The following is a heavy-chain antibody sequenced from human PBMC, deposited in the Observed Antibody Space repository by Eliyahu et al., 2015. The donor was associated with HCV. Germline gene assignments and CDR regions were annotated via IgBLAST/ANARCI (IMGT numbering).Heavy chain of an antibody. D-gene: IGHD1-1*01. Sequence: EVQLVESGGGLXXPGGSLRLSCXASXFTXSSYAMSWVRQAPGKGLEWVSAISGSGGSTYYADSVKGRFTISRDNSKNTLYLQMNSLRAEDTAVYYCAKDPRGGRRGPNWFDPWGQGTLVTVSS. CDR3: AKDPRGGRRGPNWFDP. CDR1: XFTXSSYA. J-gene: IGHJ5*02. CDR2: ISGSGGST. V-gene: IGHV3-23*04.